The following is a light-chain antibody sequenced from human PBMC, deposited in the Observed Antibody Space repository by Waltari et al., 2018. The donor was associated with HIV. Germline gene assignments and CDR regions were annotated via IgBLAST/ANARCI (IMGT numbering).Light chain of an antibody. Sequence: HSALTPPASLAASPGPPIPISCNASSRDVRSINLVSWYQQHPGKPPKLMIYEGSKRPSGVSNSFSGSKSGNTASLTISGLQAEDEADYYCCSYAGSSTWVFGGGTKLTVL. V-gene: IGLV2-23*01. CDR3: CSYAGSSTWV. CDR1: SRDVRSINL. J-gene: IGLJ3*02. CDR2: EGS.